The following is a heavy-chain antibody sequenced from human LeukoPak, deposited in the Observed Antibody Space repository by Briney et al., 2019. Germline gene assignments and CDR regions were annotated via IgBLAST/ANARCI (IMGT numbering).Heavy chain of an antibody. Sequence: GGSLRLSCAASGFTFSDYYMSWIRQAPGKGPEWLSYISNSGSTKYYADSVKGRFTISRDNAKNSLYLQMSSLRAEDTAVYYCARSARSEDDDFWSGYLGNWGQGTLVTVSS. V-gene: IGHV3-11*04. CDR2: ISNSGSTK. J-gene: IGHJ4*02. CDR1: GFTFSDYY. D-gene: IGHD3-3*01. CDR3: ARSARSEDDDFWSGYLGN.